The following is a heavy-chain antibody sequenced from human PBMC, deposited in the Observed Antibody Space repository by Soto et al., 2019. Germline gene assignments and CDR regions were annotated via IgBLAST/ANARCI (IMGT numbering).Heavy chain of an antibody. D-gene: IGHD1-1*01. CDR3: ARSGDNYNALDF. CDR1: GFRFSDYY. V-gene: IGHV3-11*06. Sequence: GGSLRLSCEASGFRFSDYYMSWIRQAPGKGLEWLSYSSNSGTYTRYADSVKGRFSISRDNAKNSLYLQINSLRGEDTAIYYCARSGDNYNALDFWGKGTLVTVSS. CDR2: SSNSGTYT. J-gene: IGHJ4*02.